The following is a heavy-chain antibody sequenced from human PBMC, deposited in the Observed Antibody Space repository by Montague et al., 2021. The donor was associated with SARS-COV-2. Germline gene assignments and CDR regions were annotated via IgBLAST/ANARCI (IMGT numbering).Heavy chain of an antibody. D-gene: IGHD3-10*01. V-gene: IGHV3-30*19. J-gene: IGHJ4*02. CDR2: ISYDGSNK. Sequence: SLRLSCATSGFKFSDYIMHWVRQAPGKGLEWVAVISYDGSNKYYADSVKGRFTISRDNSKNTLYLQMNSLRAEDTAVYYCARDNGTIWSGESSLDYWGQGTLVTVSS. CDR3: ARDNGTIWSGESSLDY. CDR1: GFKFSDYI.